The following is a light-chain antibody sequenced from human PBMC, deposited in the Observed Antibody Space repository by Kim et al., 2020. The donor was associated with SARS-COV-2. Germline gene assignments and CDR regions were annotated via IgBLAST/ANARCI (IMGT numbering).Light chain of an antibody. CDR2: GAF. CDR1: QSVTSSY. J-gene: IGKJ2*01. CDR3: QQYGGSTYT. V-gene: IGKV3-20*01. Sequence: LSPEERATLSCRASQSVTSSYFAWYQQKPGQAPRLLIYGAFNSAPDIPDRFSGSGSGTDFTLTISRLEPEDFAVYYCQQYGGSTYTFGQGTKLEI.